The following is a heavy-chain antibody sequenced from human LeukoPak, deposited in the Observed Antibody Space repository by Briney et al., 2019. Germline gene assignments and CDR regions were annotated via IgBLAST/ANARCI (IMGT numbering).Heavy chain of an antibody. V-gene: IGHV3-23*01. D-gene: IGHD2-2*01. J-gene: IGHJ4*02. CDR1: GFPFSSYA. Sequence: PGGSLSLSCAASGFPFSSYAMSWVRQAPGKGLEWVSAISGSGVSTYYADSVKGRFTISRDNSKNALYLQMNSLRAEDTAVYYCAKDCSSTSCPTSDYWGQGTLVTVSS. CDR3: AKDCSSTSCPTSDY. CDR2: ISGSGVST.